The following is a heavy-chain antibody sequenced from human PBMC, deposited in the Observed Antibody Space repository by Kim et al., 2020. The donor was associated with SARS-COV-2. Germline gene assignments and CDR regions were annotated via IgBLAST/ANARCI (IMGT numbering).Heavy chain of an antibody. CDR1: GDSINSGGFS. CDR3: AREDNGRFDF. CDR2: IYYGATN. J-gene: IGHJ4*01. Sequence: SETLSLTCTVSGDSINSGGFSWNWIRQRPGKGLEWIGYIYYGATNFNPSTNYNPSLKSRVTISLGTSKKHLSLKLTSVTAADTAVYYCAREDNGRFDFWG. V-gene: IGHV4-31*03. D-gene: IGHD2-8*01.